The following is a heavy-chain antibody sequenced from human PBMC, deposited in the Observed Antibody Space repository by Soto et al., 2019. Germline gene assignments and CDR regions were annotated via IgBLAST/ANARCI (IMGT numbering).Heavy chain of an antibody. CDR3: AKTAIYYYDSSGYYSGAFDI. CDR2: IRGSVGSA. V-gene: IGHV3-23*01. J-gene: IGHJ3*02. Sequence: XECLRLSCAASGFTFSSYAMSWVRQAPGKGLEWVSAIRGSVGSAYYADSVKGRFTISRDNSKNTLYLQMNSLRAEDTAVYYCAKTAIYYYDSSGYYSGAFDIWGQRTMVTVSS. CDR1: GFTFSSYA. D-gene: IGHD3-22*01.